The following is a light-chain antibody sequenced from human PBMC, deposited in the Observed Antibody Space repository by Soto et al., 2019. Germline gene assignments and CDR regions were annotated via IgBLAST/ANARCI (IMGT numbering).Light chain of an antibody. CDR3: KHYNSYSEA. CDR1: QTISSW. Sequence: DVQGTQSPSTRSGWVEDGATVTRPASQTISSWLAWYQQKPGKAPKLLIYKASTLKSGVPSRFSGSGSGTEFTLTTSSLQPDPFATYSCKHYNSYSEALGKWTKVDLK. V-gene: IGKV1-5*03. J-gene: IGKJ1*01. CDR2: KAS.